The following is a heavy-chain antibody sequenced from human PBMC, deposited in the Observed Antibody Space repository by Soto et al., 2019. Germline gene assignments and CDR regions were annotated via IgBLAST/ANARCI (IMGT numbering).Heavy chain of an antibody. CDR2: IYYSGST. CDR3: ARAPAYCSSTSCPNWFDP. J-gene: IGHJ5*02. Sequence: QVQLQEWGPGLVRPSETLSLTCTVSGGSISSYYWSWIRQPPGKGLEWIGYIYYSGSTNYNPSLKSRVTISVDTSTNQFSLKLSSVTAADTAVYYCARAPAYCSSTSCPNWFDPWGQGTLVTVSS. CDR1: GGSISSYY. D-gene: IGHD2-2*01. V-gene: IGHV4-59*01.